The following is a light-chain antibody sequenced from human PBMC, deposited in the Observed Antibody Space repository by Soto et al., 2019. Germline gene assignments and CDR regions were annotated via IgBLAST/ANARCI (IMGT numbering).Light chain of an antibody. J-gene: IGKJ4*01. V-gene: IGKV1-9*01. CDR2: GTS. CDR3: QQLNSYPHT. CDR1: QGIGSY. Sequence: IQLTQSPSTLSASVGDKVTITCRASQGIGSYLGWYQQKPGKAPKLLVSGTSTLQSGVPSRFSGSGSGTDFTLTISSLQPEDFATYYCQQLNSYPHTFGGGTKVEIQ.